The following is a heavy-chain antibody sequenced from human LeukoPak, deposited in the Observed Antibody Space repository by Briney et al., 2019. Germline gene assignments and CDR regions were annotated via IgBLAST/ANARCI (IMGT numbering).Heavy chain of an antibody. J-gene: IGHJ5*01. V-gene: IGHV3-30*02. CDR1: GFTFSSYG. CDR2: IRFDGSNK. CDR3: AKDLTVGITILRGVRRDFNWFDS. Sequence: GGSLRLSCAASGFTFSSYGIHWVRQAPGRGLEWVAFIRFDGSNKYYSDSVKGRFTISRDNSKTTLYLQMNSLRAEDTAVYYCAKDLTVGITILRGVRRDFNWFDSWGQGTLVTVSS. D-gene: IGHD3-10*01.